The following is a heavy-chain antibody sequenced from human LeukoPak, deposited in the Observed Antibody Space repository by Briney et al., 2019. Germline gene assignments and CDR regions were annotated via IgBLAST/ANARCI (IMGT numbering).Heavy chain of an antibody. CDR1: GFTFNNYW. D-gene: IGHD3/OR15-3a*01. V-gene: IGHV3-74*01. CDR3: ATSYDMGWLIGY. J-gene: IGHJ4*02. CDR2: INNDGSSA. Sequence: PGGSLRLSCAASGFTFNNYWIHWVRQVPGKGLVWVSRINNDGSSASYVDSVKGRFTISRDNAKNTLFLQMNSLRAEDTALYYCATSYDMGWLIGYWGQGTLVTVSS.